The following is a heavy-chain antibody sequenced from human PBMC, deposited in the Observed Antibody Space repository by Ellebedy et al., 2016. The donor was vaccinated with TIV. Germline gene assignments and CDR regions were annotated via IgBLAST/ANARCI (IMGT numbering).Heavy chain of an antibody. CDR1: GGTFSSYG. CDR2: FIPIFRKA. J-gene: IGHJ4*02. CDR3: AREIFGSGSYPLDY. V-gene: IGHV1-69*05. Sequence: SVKVSCXASGGTFSSYGISWVRQAPGQGLEWMGGFIPIFRKANHAQKFQGGVTMTMKTSVSTAYMELNSLTSEDTAVYYCAREIFGSGSYPLDYWGQGTPVTVSS. D-gene: IGHD3-10*01.